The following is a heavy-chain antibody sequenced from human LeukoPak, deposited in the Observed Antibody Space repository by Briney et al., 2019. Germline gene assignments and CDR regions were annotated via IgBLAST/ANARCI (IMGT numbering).Heavy chain of an antibody. D-gene: IGHD6-13*01. J-gene: IGHJ4*02. Sequence: GGSLRLSCVASGLSVRGSYMSWVRQAPGKGLEWVSVIYSGDRTYYADSVKGRFTISRDTSKNTLYLQMNDLRADDTAMYYCTRDLTGTTWSENDYWGQGTLVTISS. CDR3: TRDLTGTTWSENDY. CDR2: IYSGDRT. V-gene: IGHV3-53*01. CDR1: GLSVRGSY.